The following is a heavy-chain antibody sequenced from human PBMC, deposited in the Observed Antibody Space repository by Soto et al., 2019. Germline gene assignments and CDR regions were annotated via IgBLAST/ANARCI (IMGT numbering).Heavy chain of an antibody. V-gene: IGHV3-21*01. CDR3: AREMGDIVVVVAAPFDY. CDR1: GFTFSSYS. J-gene: IGHJ4*02. Sequence: GGSLRLSCAASGFTFSSYSMNWVRQAPGKGLEWVSSISSSSSYIYYADSVKGRFTISRDNAKNSLYLQMNSLRAEDTAVYYCAREMGDIVVVVAAPFDYWGQGTMVTVSS. CDR2: ISSSSSYI. D-gene: IGHD2-15*01.